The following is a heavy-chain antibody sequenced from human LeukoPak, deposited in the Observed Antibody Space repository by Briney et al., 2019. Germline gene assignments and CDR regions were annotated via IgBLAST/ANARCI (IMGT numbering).Heavy chain of an antibody. Sequence: GGSLRLSCAASGFTFSSYGMHWVRQAPGKGLEWVAVISYDGSNKYYADSVKGRFTISRDNSKNTLYLQMNSLRAEDTAVYYCAKPGLRYFDWLLYAYFDYWGQGTLVTVSS. J-gene: IGHJ4*02. V-gene: IGHV3-30*18. CDR3: AKPGLRYFDWLLYAYFDY. CDR1: GFTFSSYG. CDR2: ISYDGSNK. D-gene: IGHD3-9*01.